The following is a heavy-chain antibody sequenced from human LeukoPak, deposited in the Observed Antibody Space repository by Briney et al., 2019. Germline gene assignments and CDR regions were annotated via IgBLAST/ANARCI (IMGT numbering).Heavy chain of an antibody. D-gene: IGHD6-13*01. J-gene: IGHJ6*02. V-gene: IGHV3-74*01. Sequence: GGSLRLSCAASGFTFSSYWMNWVRQAPGKGLVWVSRIASDGSSTTYADSVKGRFTISRDNSKNTLYLQMNSLRAEDTAVYYCARDGSAAGSAGMDVWGQGTTVTVSS. CDR1: GFTFSSYW. CDR3: ARDGSAAGSAGMDV. CDR2: IASDGSST.